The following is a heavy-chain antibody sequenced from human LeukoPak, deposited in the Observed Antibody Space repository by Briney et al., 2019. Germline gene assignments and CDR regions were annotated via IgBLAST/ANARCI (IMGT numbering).Heavy chain of an antibody. J-gene: IGHJ4*02. CDR2: ISDNGLRT. V-gene: IGHV3-30*04. CDR1: GFTFTNFG. D-gene: IGHD2-15*01. Sequence: GGSVRLSCAASGFTFTNFGLNWVRQAPGKGLEWVAFISDNGLRTYYLESVKGLFTISRDDSKNTLYLQMNSLRVDDTAVYYCAIDGIGKYSIDYWGQGTLVTVSS. CDR3: AIDGIGKYSIDY.